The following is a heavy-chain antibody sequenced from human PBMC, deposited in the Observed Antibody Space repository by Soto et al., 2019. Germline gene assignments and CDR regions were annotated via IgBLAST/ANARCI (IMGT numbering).Heavy chain of an antibody. CDR1: GFSLSTSGVG. CDR2: IYWDDDK. Sequence: QITLKESGPTLVKPTQTLTLTCTFSGFSLSTSGVGVGWIRQPPGKALEWLALIYWDDDKRYSPSLKSRLTITKDTSKNQVVLTMTNMDPVDTATYYCVHRRVLVPAAIPYYYGMDVWGQGTTVTVSS. V-gene: IGHV2-5*02. D-gene: IGHD2-2*01. J-gene: IGHJ6*02. CDR3: VHRRVLVPAAIPYYYGMDV.